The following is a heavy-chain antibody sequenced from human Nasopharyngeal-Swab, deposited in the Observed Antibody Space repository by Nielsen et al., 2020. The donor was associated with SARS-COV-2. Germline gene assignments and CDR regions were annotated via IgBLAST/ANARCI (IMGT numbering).Heavy chain of an antibody. CDR2: INHSGST. CDR3: ARGGAAAGTGVWWFDP. CDR1: GGSFSGYY. J-gene: IGHJ5*02. V-gene: IGHV4-34*01. D-gene: IGHD6-13*01. Sequence: SETLSLTCAVYGGSFSGYYWSWIRQPPGKGLEWIGEINHSGSTNYNPSLKSRVTISVDTSKNQFSLKLSSVTAADTAVYYCARGGAAAGTGVWWFDPWDQGTLVTVSS.